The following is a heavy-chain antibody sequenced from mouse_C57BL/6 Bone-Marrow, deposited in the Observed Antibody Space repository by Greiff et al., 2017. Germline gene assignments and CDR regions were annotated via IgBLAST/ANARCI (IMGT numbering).Heavy chain of an antibody. Sequence: QVQLQQPGAELVKPGASVKLSCKASGYTFTSYWMHWVKQRPGQGLEWIGMIHPNSGSTNYNEKFKSKATLTVDKSSSTAYMQLSSLTSEDSAVYYCARSYDYGGRDGSFDYWGQGTTLTVSS. CDR1: GYTFTSYW. J-gene: IGHJ2*01. CDR3: ARSYDYGGRDGSFDY. CDR2: IHPNSGST. D-gene: IGHD2-4*01. V-gene: IGHV1-64*01.